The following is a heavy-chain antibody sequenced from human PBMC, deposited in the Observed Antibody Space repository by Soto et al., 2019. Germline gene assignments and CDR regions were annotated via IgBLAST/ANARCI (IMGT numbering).Heavy chain of an antibody. Sequence: PSETLSLTCTVSGGSISSYYWSWIRQPPGKGLEWIGYIYYSGSTNYNPSLKSRVTISVDTSKNQFSLKLSSVTAADTAVYYCAIRVPYSSGWYATYYYYMDVWGKGTTVTVSS. J-gene: IGHJ6*03. CDR1: GGSISSYY. V-gene: IGHV4-59*08. CDR2: IYYSGST. D-gene: IGHD6-19*01. CDR3: AIRVPYSSGWYATYYYYMDV.